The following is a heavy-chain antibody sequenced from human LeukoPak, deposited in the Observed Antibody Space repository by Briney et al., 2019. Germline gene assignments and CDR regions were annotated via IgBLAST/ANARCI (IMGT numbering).Heavy chain of an antibody. Sequence: GGSLRLSCVASGFTFSDYYMSWIRQAPGKGLEWLSYISSSGSTIYYADSVKGRFSISRDNAKKTLYLQMISLRAEDTAVYYCARGRGPYYYGSGSYTPPDFDYWGRGTLVTVSS. D-gene: IGHD3-10*01. V-gene: IGHV3-11*04. CDR3: ARGRGPYYYGSGSYTPPDFDY. CDR1: GFTFSDYY. J-gene: IGHJ4*02. CDR2: ISSSGSTI.